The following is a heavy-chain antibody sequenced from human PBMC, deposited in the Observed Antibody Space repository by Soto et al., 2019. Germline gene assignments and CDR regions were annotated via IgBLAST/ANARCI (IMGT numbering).Heavy chain of an antibody. V-gene: IGHV1-69*06. Sequence: SVKVSCKASGGTFSSYAISWVRQAPGQGLEWMGGIIPIFGTANYAQKFQGRVTITADTSTSTAYMELRSLRPEDTAVYYCATGASGVAAHVIWGQGTPVTVSS. CDR3: ATGASGVAAHVI. CDR2: IIPIFGTA. CDR1: GGTFSSYA. J-gene: IGHJ4*02. D-gene: IGHD6-13*01.